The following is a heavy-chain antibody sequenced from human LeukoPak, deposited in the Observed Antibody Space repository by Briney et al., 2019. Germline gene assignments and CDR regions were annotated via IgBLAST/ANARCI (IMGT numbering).Heavy chain of an antibody. V-gene: IGHV1-2*02. D-gene: IGHD2-2*01. CDR1: GYTFTGYY. CDR3: ARGGVIPGDIVVVPAASYYMDV. Sequence: ASVTVSCTASGYTFTGYYMHWVRQAPGQGLEWMGWINPNSGGTNYAQKFQGRVTMTRDTSISTAYMELCRLRSDDTAVYYCARGGVIPGDIVVVPAASYYMDVWGKGTTVTVSS. J-gene: IGHJ6*03. CDR2: INPNSGGT.